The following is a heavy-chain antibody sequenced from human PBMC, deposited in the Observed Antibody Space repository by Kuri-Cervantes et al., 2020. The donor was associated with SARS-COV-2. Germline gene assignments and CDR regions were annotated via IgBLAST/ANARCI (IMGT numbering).Heavy chain of an antibody. D-gene: IGHD1-26*01. CDR3: AKGPSGSFRY. J-gene: IGHJ4*02. Sequence: GESLKISCAASGFTFSSYGMHWVRQALGKGVEWVAVILYDGSNKYYEDSVKRRFTISRDNSKKTLYLQMNSLRAEDTAVYYCAKGPSGSFRYWGQGTLVTVSS. CDR1: GFTFSSYG. CDR2: ILYDGSNK. V-gene: IGHV3-30*18.